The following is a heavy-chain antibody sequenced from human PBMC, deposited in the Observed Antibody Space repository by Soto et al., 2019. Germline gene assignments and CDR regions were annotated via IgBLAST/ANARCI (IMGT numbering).Heavy chain of an antibody. CDR3: ARERDSTGYILGY. D-gene: IGHD3-22*01. CDR1: GFRVSSKY. V-gene: IGHV3-53*01. Sequence: GGSLRLSCVVSGFRVSSKYMTWVRQAPGKGLEWVSVIYSGGSTYYADSVKGRFTISRDNSKNTLYLQMNSLRADDTAVYYCARERDSTGYILGYWVQGTLVTVSS. J-gene: IGHJ4*02. CDR2: IYSGGST.